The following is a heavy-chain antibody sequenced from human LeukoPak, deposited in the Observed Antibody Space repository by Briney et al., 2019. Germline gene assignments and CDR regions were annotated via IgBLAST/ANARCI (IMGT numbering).Heavy chain of an antibody. J-gene: IGHJ5*02. V-gene: IGHV3-33*01. CDR3: AREDPVHDIVVVPAAKWFDP. Sequence: SGGSLRLSCTASGFPFSSYGMHWVRQAPGKGLVWVTVIWPDGSIKYYADSVKGRFTVSRDNSKNTLYLQMNSLRAEDTAVYYCAREDPVHDIVVVPAAKWFDPWGQGTLVTVSS. CDR1: GFPFSSYG. D-gene: IGHD2-2*01. CDR2: IWPDGSIK.